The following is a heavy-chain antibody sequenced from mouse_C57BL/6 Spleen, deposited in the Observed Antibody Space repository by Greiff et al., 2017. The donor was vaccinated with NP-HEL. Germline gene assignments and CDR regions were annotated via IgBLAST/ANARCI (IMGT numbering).Heavy chain of an antibody. J-gene: IGHJ3*01. CDR2: IHPNSGST. Sequence: QVQLQQPGAELVKPGASVKLSCKASGYTFTNYWMHWVKQRPGQGLEWIGMIHPNSGSTNYNEKFKSKATLTVDKSSSTAYMQLSSLTSEDSAVYYCARNGYDGFAYWGQGTLVTVSA. CDR1: GYTFTNYW. CDR3: ARNGYDGFAY. V-gene: IGHV1-64*01. D-gene: IGHD2-2*01.